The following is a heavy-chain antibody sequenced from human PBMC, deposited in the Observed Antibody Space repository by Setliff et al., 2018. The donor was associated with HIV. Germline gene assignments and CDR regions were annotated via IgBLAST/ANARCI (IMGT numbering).Heavy chain of an antibody. CDR3: ARLMHYYDGFWVLWRENYFDS. D-gene: IGHD3-22*01. V-gene: IGHV4-61*08. J-gene: IGHJ4*01. CDR2: IDYSGST. CDR1: GDSISSGGYY. Sequence: SETLSLTCTVSGDSISSGGYYWSWIRQHPGKGLEWIGYIDYSGSTNYNASLKSRLTMSIDTSKSQFSLKLSSVTAADTAVYYCARLMHYYDGFWVLWRENYFDSWGRGTLVTVSS.